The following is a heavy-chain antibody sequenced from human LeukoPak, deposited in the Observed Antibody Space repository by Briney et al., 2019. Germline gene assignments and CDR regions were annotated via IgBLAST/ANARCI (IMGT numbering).Heavy chain of an antibody. Sequence: SETLSLTCSVSGGSISTYYWNWLRQPAGKELEWIGRIFASGSTNYNPSLKSRVTISMDKAKNHFSLILKSVTAADTAFYYCARASYGDDGHHPFDYWGQGILATVSS. D-gene: IGHD3-10*01. V-gene: IGHV4-4*07. CDR1: GGSISTYY. CDR2: IFASGST. J-gene: IGHJ4*02. CDR3: ARASYGDDGHHPFDY.